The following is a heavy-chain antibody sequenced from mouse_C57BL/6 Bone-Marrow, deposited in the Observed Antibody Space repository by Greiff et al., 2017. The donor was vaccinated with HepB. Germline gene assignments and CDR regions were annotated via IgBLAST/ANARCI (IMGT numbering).Heavy chain of an antibody. CDR1: GFTFSDYY. V-gene: IGHV5-12*01. Sequence: DVKLVESGGGLVQPGGSLKLSCAASGFTFSDYYMYWVRQTPEKRLEWVAYISNGGGSTYYPDTVKGRFTISRDNAKNTLYLQMSRLKSEDTAMYYCARHDYGGYWGQGTTLTVSS. CDR3: ARHDYGGY. J-gene: IGHJ2*01. CDR2: ISNGGGST.